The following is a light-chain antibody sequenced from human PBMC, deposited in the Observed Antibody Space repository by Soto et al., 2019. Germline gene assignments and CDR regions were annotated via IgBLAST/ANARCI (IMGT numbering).Light chain of an antibody. J-gene: IGKJ1*01. CDR3: QQRSNSWT. CDR2: DAS. V-gene: IGKV3-11*01. Sequence: EIVFTQSPSTLSLSPGERATLSCRASQSVSSYLAWYQQKPGQAPRLLIYDASNRATGIPARFSGSGSGTDFTLTISSLEPEDFAVYYCQQRSNSWTFGQGTKVDI. CDR1: QSVSSY.